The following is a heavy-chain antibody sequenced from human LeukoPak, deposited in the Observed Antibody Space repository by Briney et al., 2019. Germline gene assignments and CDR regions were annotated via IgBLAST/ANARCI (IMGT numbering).Heavy chain of an antibody. Sequence: QPGGSLRLSCAASGFTVNSNYMTWVRQAPGKGLEWVSVIYSVGSTYYADSVRGRFTISRDNSKNTLYLQMNSLRAEDTAIYYCARNPPYSSSLYSGQGTLVTVSS. J-gene: IGHJ4*02. CDR2: IYSVGST. CDR3: ARNPPYSSSLY. D-gene: IGHD6-19*01. V-gene: IGHV3-66*02. CDR1: GFTVNSNY.